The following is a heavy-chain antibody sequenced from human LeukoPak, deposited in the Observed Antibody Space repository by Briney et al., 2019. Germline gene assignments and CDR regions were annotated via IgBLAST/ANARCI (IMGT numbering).Heavy chain of an antibody. CDR2: IIPIFGTA. D-gene: IGHD1-26*01. CDR3: ARLGIVGATWDWFDP. CDR1: GGTFSSYA. J-gene: IGHJ5*02. Sequence: SVKVSCKASGGTFSSYAISWVRQAPGQGLEWMGGIIPIFGTANYAQKFQGRVTITADESTSTTYMELSSLRSEDTAVYYCARLGIVGATWDWFDPWGQGTLVTVSS. V-gene: IGHV1-69*01.